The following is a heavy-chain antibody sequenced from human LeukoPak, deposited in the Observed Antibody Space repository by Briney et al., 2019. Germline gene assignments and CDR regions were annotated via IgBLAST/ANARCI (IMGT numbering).Heavy chain of an antibody. Sequence: WGALRLSCAASGFTFSSYWMRWGRHAPGRGLVWCSRINSDRGSTIYADSVKGRFTISRDNAKNTLYLQMHTLRAEDPPVYYWARTDRNYYGSETYMFDYWGQGTLVTVSS. V-gene: IGHV3-74*01. D-gene: IGHD3-10*01. J-gene: IGHJ4*02. CDR1: GFTFSSYW. CDR3: ARTDRNYYGSETYMFDY. CDR2: INSDRGST.